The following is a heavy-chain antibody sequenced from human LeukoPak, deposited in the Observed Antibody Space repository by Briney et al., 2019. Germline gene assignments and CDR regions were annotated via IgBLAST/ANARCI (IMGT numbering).Heavy chain of an antibody. CDR2: IKTNTGNP. J-gene: IGHJ4*02. D-gene: IGHD6-19*01. CDR1: GDAFSSYA. V-gene: IGHV7-4-1*02. Sequence: ASVKVSCKATGDAFSSYAISSVRQAPGQGLEWMGVIKTNTGNPTYAQGFTGRFVFSLDTSVSTAYLQISSLKAEDTAVYYCARSIAVAGKGPLAVDYWGQGTVVTVSS. CDR3: ARSIAVAGKGPLAVDY.